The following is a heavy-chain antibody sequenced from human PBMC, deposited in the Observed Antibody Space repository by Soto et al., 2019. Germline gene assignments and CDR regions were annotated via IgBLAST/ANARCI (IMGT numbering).Heavy chain of an antibody. D-gene: IGHD1-1*01. CDR2: IYATGTT. CDR1: GASISGFY. Sequence: PSETLSLTCTVSGASISGFYWSWIRKSAGKGLEWIGRIYATGTTDYNPSLKSRVMMSVDTSKKQFSLKLRSVAAADTAVYYCVRDGTKTLRDWFDPWGQGISVTVSS. V-gene: IGHV4-4*07. J-gene: IGHJ5*02. CDR3: VRDGTKTLRDWFDP.